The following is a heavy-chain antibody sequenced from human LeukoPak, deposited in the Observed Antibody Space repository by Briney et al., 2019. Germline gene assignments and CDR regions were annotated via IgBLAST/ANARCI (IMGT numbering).Heavy chain of an antibody. V-gene: IGHV3-30-3*01. CDR1: GFTFSSYA. CDR3: ARDRSYLDAFDI. CDR2: ISYDGSNK. D-gene: IGHD1-26*01. J-gene: IGHJ3*02. Sequence: GGSLRLSCAAAGFTFSSYAMHWVRQAPGKGREWVAVISYDGSNKYYADSVKGRFTISRDNSKNTLYLQMNSLRAEDTAVYYCARDRSYLDAFDIWGQGTMVTVSS.